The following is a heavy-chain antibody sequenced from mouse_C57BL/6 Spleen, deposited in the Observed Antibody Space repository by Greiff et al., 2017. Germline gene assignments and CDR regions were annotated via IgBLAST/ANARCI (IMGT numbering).Heavy chain of an antibody. CDR3: ARDDYYGSSHDSAMDY. Sequence: EVKLMESGGGLVKPGGSLKLSCAASGFTFSSYAMSWVRQTPEKRLEWVATISDGGSYTYYPDNVKGRFTISRDNAKNNLYLQMSHLKSEDTAMYDCARDDYYGSSHDSAMDYWGQGTSVTVSS. V-gene: IGHV5-4*01. J-gene: IGHJ4*01. D-gene: IGHD1-1*01. CDR1: GFTFSSYA. CDR2: ISDGGSYT.